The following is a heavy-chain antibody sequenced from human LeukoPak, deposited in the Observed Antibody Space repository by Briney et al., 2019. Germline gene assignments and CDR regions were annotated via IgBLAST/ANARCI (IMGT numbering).Heavy chain of an antibody. CDR1: GFTVSSNY. D-gene: IGHD6-13*01. J-gene: IGHJ4*02. CDR3: AKDHGSSDWYYFDY. CDR2: IYSGGST. Sequence: PGGSLRLSCAASGFTVSSNYMSWVRQAPGKGLDWVSIIYSGGSTYYADYVKGRFTISRENSKNKLYLQMNTLRADDTAVYYCAKDHGSSDWYYFDYWGQGTLVTVSS. V-gene: IGHV3-66*01.